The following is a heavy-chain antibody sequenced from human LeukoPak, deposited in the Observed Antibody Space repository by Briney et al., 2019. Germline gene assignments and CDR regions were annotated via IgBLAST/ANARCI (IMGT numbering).Heavy chain of an antibody. Sequence: SETLSLTCTVSGGSISSGGYYWSWIRQHPGKGLEWIGYIYYSGSTYYNPSLKSRVTISVDTSKKQFSLKLASVTAADTAIYYCARDMRGYSDDASFISFDIWGRGTVVTVSS. CDR2: IYYSGST. CDR1: GGSISSGGYY. CDR3: ARDMRGYSDDASFISFDI. J-gene: IGHJ3*02. V-gene: IGHV4-31*03. D-gene: IGHD3-22*01.